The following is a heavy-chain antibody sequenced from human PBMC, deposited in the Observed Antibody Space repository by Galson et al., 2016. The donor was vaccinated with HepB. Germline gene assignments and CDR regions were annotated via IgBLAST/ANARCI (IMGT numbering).Heavy chain of an antibody. CDR1: SGSISSSNW. Sequence: SETLSLTCAVSSGSISSSNWWTWVRQPPGKGLEWIGGIYHSGRTNYNPSPKSRVSISVDKSKNQFSLNLSSVTAADTGVYYCARAVINMLRGPAQLDYWGQGTLVIVSS. J-gene: IGHJ4*02. CDR2: IYHSGRT. CDR3: ARAVINMLRGPAQLDY. V-gene: IGHV4-4*02. D-gene: IGHD3-10*01.